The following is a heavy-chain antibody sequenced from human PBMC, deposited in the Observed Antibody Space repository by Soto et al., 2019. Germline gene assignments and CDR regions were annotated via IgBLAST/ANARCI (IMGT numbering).Heavy chain of an antibody. Sequence: PGGSLRLSCATSGFTFSSYGMHWVRQAPGKGLEWVAVISYDGSNKYYADSVKGRFTISRDNSKNTLYLQMNSLRAEDTAVYYCAKAGYSGYDDYWGQGXLVTVYS. V-gene: IGHV3-30*18. CDR2: ISYDGSNK. D-gene: IGHD5-12*01. CDR3: AKAGYSGYDDY. CDR1: GFTFSSYG. J-gene: IGHJ4*02.